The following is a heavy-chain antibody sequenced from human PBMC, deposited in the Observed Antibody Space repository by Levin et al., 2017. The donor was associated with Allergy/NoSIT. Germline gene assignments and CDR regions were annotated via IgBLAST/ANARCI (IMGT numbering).Heavy chain of an antibody. V-gene: IGHV4-30-4*01. CDR3: ARDSGGRYSYGYLQWVPWFDP. D-gene: IGHD5-18*01. CDR1: GGSISSGDYY. Sequence: SETLSLTCTVSGGSISSGDYYWSWIRQPPGKGLEWIGYIYYSGSTYYNPSLKSRVTISVDTSKNQFSLKLSSVTAADTAVYYCARDSGGRYSYGYLQWVPWFDPWGQGTLVTVSS. J-gene: IGHJ5*02. CDR2: IYYSGST.